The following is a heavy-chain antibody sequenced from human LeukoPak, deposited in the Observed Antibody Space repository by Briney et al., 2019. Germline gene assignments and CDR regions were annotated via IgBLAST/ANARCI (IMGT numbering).Heavy chain of an antibody. V-gene: IGHV3-23*01. CDR2: ITGSGLHT. CDR1: GFTFSGYG. Sequence: SGGSLRLSCAASGFTFSGYGMTWVRQTPGNGLEWVSSITGSGLHTYYVDSVKGRFVISRDNSKTTLYLQMNSLRAEDTAVYYCAKGLRIPSNWGQGIMVTVSS. CDR3: AKGLRIPSN. D-gene: IGHD2-21*01. J-gene: IGHJ4*02.